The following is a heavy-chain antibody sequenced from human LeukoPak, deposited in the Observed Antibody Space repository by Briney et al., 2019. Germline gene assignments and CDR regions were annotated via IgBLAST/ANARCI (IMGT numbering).Heavy chain of an antibody. J-gene: IGHJ6*02. CDR3: ARDHGFGELLYPDPLDYYGMDV. CDR2: IYYSGST. CDR1: GGSISSYY. D-gene: IGHD3-10*01. Sequence: SETLSLTCTVSGGSISSYYWSWIRQPPGKGLEWIGYIYYSGSTNYNPSLKSRVTISVDTSKNQFSLKLSSVTAADTAVYYCARDHGFGELLYPDPLDYYGMDVWGQGTTVTVSS. V-gene: IGHV4-59*01.